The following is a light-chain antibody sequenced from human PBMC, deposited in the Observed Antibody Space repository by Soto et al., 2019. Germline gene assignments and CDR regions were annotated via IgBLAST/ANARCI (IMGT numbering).Light chain of an antibody. CDR3: QLWDNTGDRVR. CDR1: NIGTKS. Sequence: SYELTQSPSVSVAPGKTARITCGGNNIGTKSVHWYQQKPGQAPVLVIYSDNDRPSGIPARFSGSNSGHTATLTISRVEAGDEADYYCQLWDNTGDRVRFGGGTKLTVL. CDR2: SDN. V-gene: IGLV3-21*04. J-gene: IGLJ2*01.